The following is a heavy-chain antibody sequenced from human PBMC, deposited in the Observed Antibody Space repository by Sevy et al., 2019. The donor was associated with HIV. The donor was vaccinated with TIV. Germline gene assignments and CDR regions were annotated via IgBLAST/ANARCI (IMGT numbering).Heavy chain of an antibody. D-gene: IGHD2-2*02. CDR2: VSNSGNT. CDR3: ARLRWDLVVVPGATPGCYFDS. J-gene: IGHJ4*02. V-gene: IGHV4-59*08. CDR1: GDSMNTYY. Sequence: SETLSLTCTVSGDSMNTYYWSWIRQPPGKGLEWIGYVSNSGNTNYNPSLKSRVSMSVDTSTNQFSLKVKSVTAADTAVYYCARLRWDLVVVPGATPGCYFDSWGQGSLVTVSS.